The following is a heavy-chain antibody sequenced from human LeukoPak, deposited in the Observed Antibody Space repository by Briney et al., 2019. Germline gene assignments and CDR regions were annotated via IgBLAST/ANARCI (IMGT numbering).Heavy chain of an antibody. CDR3: ALEGGSSRWLGIAFDI. V-gene: IGHV1-18*01. D-gene: IGHD6-19*01. CDR2: ISAYNGNT. Sequence: ASAKVSCKASGYTFTSYGISWVRQAPGQGLEWMGWISAYNGNTNYAQKLQGRVTMTTDTSTSTAYMELRSLRSDDTAVYYCALEGGSSRWLGIAFDIWGQGTMVTVSS. J-gene: IGHJ3*02. CDR1: GYTFTSYG.